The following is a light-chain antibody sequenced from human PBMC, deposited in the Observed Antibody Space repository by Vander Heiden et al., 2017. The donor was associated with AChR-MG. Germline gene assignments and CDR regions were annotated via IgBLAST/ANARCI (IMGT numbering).Light chain of an antibody. J-gene: IGKJ4*01. CDR1: QSVSSN. CDR2: GAS. V-gene: IGKV3-15*01. Sequence: EIVMTQSPATLSVSPGERATVSCRASQSVSSNLAWYQQKPGQAPRLLIYGASTRATGIPARFSGSGSGTEFTLAISSLQSEDFAVYYCQQYYNWLTFGGGTKVEIK. CDR3: QQYYNWLT.